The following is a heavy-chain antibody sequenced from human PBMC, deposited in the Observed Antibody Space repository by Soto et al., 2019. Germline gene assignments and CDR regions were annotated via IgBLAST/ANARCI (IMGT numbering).Heavy chain of an antibody. V-gene: IGHV3-9*01. D-gene: IGHD7-27*01. CDR2: ISWDSGSI. Sequence: EVQVVESGGDLVQPDRSLRLSCVASGVSFDDYAMQWVRQAPGKGLEWVSGISWDSGSIGYADSVKGRFTIARDNAKNYLYLLLNSLRPEDTALYYCAKETQANLGTGGFDSWGQGTLVTVSS. CDR3: AKETQANLGTGGFDS. J-gene: IGHJ4*02. CDR1: GVSFDDYA.